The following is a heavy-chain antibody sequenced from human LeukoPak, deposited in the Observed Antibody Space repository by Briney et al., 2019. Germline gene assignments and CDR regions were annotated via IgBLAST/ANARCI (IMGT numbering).Heavy chain of an antibody. D-gene: IGHD6-13*01. CDR2: ISWNSGSI. Sequence: PGGSLRLSCAASGFTFDDYAMHWVRQAPGKGLEWVSGISWNSGSIGYADSVKGRFTISRDNAKNSLYLQMNSLRAEDTALYYCAKVTGVAAAGTSYYYYYMDVWGKGTTVTVSS. J-gene: IGHJ6*03. V-gene: IGHV3-9*01. CDR3: AKVTGVAAAGTSYYYYYMDV. CDR1: GFTFDDYA.